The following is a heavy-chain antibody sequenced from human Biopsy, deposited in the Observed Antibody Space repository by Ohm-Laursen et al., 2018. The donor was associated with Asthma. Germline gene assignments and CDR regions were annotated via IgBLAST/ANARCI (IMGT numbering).Heavy chain of an antibody. D-gene: IGHD3-22*01. J-gene: IGHJ4*02. CDR1: GFAVSRDH. CDR2: IYSGGTS. V-gene: IGHV3-53*01. Sequence: SLRLSCTASGFAVSRDHMFWVRQAPGKGLEWVSVIYSGGTSHTADTVRGRFTISRDYSKNTLYLQMHSLRAEDTAVYYCARGDSSNWSHYYFDYWGQGTLVTVSS. CDR3: ARGDSSNWSHYYFDY.